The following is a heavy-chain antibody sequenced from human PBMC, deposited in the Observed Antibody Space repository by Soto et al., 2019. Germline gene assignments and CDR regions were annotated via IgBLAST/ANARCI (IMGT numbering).Heavy chain of an antibody. Sequence: SGGSLRLSCAASGFTFSSYSMNWVRQAPGKGLEWVSSISSSSSYIYYADSVKGRFTISRDNAKNSLYLQMNSLRAEDTAVYYCAREGDGYNHGAFDIWGQGTMVTVSS. CDR3: AREGDGYNHGAFDI. V-gene: IGHV3-21*01. CDR2: ISSSSSYI. CDR1: GFTFSSYS. D-gene: IGHD5-12*01. J-gene: IGHJ3*02.